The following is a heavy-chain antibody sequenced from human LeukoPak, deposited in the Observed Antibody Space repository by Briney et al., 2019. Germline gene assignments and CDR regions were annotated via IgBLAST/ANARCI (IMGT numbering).Heavy chain of an antibody. CDR1: GFTFSDYY. J-gene: IGHJ6*02. Sequence: GGSLRLSCAASGFTFSDYYMSWIRQAPGKGLEWVSYISSSGSTIYYADSVKGRFTISRDNAKNSLYLQMNSLRAEDTAVYYCAREGIAAAGPYYYYGMDVWGQGTTVTVSS. D-gene: IGHD6-13*01. CDR3: AREGIAAAGPYYYYGMDV. CDR2: ISSSGSTI. V-gene: IGHV3-11*04.